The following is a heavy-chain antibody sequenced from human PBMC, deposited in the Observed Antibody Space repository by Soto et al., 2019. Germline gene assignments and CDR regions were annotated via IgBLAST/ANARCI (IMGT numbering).Heavy chain of an antibody. Sequence: SETLSLTCTVSGGSISSYYWSWIRQPPGKGLEWIGYIYYSGSTNYNPSLKSRVIISVDTSKNQFSLKLSSVTAADTAVYYCARLGYSSAGVDAFDIWGQGTMVTVSS. J-gene: IGHJ3*02. CDR1: GGSISSYY. CDR3: ARLGYSSAGVDAFDI. CDR2: IYYSGST. V-gene: IGHV4-59*01. D-gene: IGHD6-25*01.